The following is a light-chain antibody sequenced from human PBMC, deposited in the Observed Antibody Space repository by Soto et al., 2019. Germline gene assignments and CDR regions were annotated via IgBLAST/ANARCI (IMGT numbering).Light chain of an antibody. V-gene: IGKV3-20*01. Sequence: EIVLTQSPGTLSLSPGESATLSCRASQSVSSTYLAWYQQKPGKAPRLLIYGASSRATGIPDRFSGSGSGTDCTLTISRLEPEDFAVYYCQQYRTFGQGTKVDIK. CDR3: QQYRT. CDR1: QSVSSTY. CDR2: GAS. J-gene: IGKJ1*01.